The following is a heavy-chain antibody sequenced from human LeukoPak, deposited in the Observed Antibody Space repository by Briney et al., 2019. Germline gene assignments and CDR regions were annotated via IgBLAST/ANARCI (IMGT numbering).Heavy chain of an antibody. CDR1: GFTFSSYA. D-gene: IGHD4-17*01. CDR3: AKQAEDFGDSKTDY. Sequence: QAGGSLRLSCAASGFTFSSYAMSWVRQAPGKGLEWVSVISGSGGRAYYADSVKGRFTISRDNSKNTLFLQMSSLRAEDTAIYYCAKQAEDFGDSKTDYWGQGTLVTVSS. V-gene: IGHV3-23*01. CDR2: ISGSGGRA. J-gene: IGHJ4*02.